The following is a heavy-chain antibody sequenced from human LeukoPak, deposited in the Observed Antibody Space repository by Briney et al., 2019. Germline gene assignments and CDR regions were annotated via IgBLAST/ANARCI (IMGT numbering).Heavy chain of an antibody. J-gene: IGHJ4*02. CDR2: MNPNSGNT. D-gene: IGHD6-19*01. CDR3: ARAVTVAGTSDY. Sequence: GASVKVSCKASGYTFTSYDINWVRQATGQGLEWMGWMNPNSGNTGYAQKFQGRVTMTRNTSISTAYTELSSLRSEDTAVYYCARAVTVAGTSDYWGQGTLVTVSS. V-gene: IGHV1-8*01. CDR1: GYTFTSYD.